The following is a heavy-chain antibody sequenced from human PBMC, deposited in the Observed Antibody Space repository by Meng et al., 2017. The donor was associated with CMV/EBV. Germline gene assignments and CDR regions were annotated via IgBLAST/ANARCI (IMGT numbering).Heavy chain of an antibody. J-gene: IGHJ6*02. Sequence: GESLKISCAASGFTFSSYAMHWVRQVPGKGLEWVAVISYDGSNKYYADSVKGRFTISRDNSKNTLYLQMNSLRAEDTAVYYCARDGPAREQWLVQVWYYYYGMDVWGQGTTVTVSS. V-gene: IGHV3-30-3*01. CDR3: ARDGPAREQWLVQVWYYYYGMDV. D-gene: IGHD6-19*01. CDR2: ISYDGSNK. CDR1: GFTFSSYA.